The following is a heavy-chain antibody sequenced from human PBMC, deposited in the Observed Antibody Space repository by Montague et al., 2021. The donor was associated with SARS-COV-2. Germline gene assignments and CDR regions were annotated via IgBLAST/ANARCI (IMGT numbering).Heavy chain of an antibody. V-gene: IGHV4-34*01. CDR3: ARGLTDVTVILVFVGASLYFDS. D-gene: IGHD3-22*01. CDR1: GGSFSGHS. CDR2: INHSGGT. Sequence: SETLSLTCAVYGGSFSGHSWTWIRQPPGKGLEWIGGINHSGGTNYNPSLKSRVTISVDTSKNQFSLKLSSLTAADTAVYYCARGLTDVTVILVFVGASLYFDSWGQGALVTVSS. J-gene: IGHJ4*02.